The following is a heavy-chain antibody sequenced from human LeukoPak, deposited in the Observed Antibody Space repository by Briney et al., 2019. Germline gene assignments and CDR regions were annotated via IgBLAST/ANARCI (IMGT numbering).Heavy chain of an antibody. Sequence: TGGSLRLSCEASGFTFIHCGVHWVRQAPGRGLEWVAVIWSDATNQYYADSVKGRFTISRDNFKRTVSLEMNSLRVEDTAVYYCAKEAQRGFDYSNWLEHCGQGSLVIVSS. J-gene: IGHJ5*02. CDR2: IWSDATNQ. V-gene: IGHV3-33*06. CDR1: GFTFIHCG. D-gene: IGHD4-11*01. CDR3: AKEAQRGFDYSNWLEH.